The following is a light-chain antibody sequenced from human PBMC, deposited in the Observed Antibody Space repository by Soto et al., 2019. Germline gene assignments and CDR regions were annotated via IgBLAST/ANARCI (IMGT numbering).Light chain of an antibody. V-gene: IGKV1-27*01. CDR2: AAS. Sequence: DIQMTQSPSSLSASVGDRVTITCRASQGISNYLAWYQQKPGKVPKLLIYAASTLQSGVPSRFSGSGSGTDFNLTISSLQPEDVATYYCQKYNSASTFGPGTKVDIK. CDR1: QGISNY. J-gene: IGKJ3*01. CDR3: QKYNSAST.